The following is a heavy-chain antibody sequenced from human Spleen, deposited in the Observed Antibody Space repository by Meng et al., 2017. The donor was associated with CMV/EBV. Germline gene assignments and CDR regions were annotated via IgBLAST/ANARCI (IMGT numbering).Heavy chain of an antibody. J-gene: IGHJ4*02. CDR2: IKSDGSST. D-gene: IGHD6-19*01. CDR1: GFTFNDYE. V-gene: IGHV3-74*01. Sequence: GESLKISCAASGFTFNDYEMNWVRQVPGKGLVWVSRIKSDGSSTSYADSVKGRFTISRDNAKNTLYLQMNSLRAEDTAVYYCGREPFGSGWFWGQGTLVTVSS. CDR3: GREPFGSGWF.